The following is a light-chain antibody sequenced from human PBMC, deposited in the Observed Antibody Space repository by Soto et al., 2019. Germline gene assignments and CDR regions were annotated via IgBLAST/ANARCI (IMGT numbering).Light chain of an antibody. Sequence: DIQMTQYPSSLSASVGDRVTITCQASQDISNHLNWYQQKPGKAPKLLIYDASSLETGVPSSFSGSGSGTDFTFTITSLRPEDIATYYCQQYDNLPTFTFGPGTKVDIK. J-gene: IGKJ3*01. CDR3: QQYDNLPTFT. CDR1: QDISNH. V-gene: IGKV1-33*01. CDR2: DAS.